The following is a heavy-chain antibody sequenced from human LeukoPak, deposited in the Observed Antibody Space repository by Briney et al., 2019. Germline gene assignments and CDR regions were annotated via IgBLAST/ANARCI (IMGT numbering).Heavy chain of an antibody. CDR3: ATVRGSSSRSGSDYFDY. CDR1: GITFSSYG. V-gene: IGHV3-33*01. J-gene: IGHJ4*02. Sequence: GGSLRLSCAASGITFSSYGMHWVRQAPGKGLEWVAVIWYDGSNKYYADSVKGRFTISKDNSKNTLYLQINSPRAEDTAVYYCATVRGSSSRSGSDYFDYWGQGTLVTVSS. D-gene: IGHD6-6*01. CDR2: IWYDGSNK.